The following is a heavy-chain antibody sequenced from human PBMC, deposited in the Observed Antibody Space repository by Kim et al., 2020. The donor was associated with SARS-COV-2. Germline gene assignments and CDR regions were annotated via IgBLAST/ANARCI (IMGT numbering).Heavy chain of an antibody. V-gene: IGHV4-34*01. CDR3: ARGTGQWLVQGPYYYYMDV. CDR2: INHSGST. D-gene: IGHD6-19*01. J-gene: IGHJ6*03. CDR1: GGSFSGYY. Sequence: SETLSLTCAVYGGSFSGYYWSWIRQPPGKGLEWIGEINHSGSTNYNPSLKSRVTIAVDTSKNQFSLKLSSVTAADTAVYYCARGTGQWLVQGPYYYYMDVWGKGTTVAVCS.